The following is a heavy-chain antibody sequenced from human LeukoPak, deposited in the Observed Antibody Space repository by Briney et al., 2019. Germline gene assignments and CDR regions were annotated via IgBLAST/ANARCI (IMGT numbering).Heavy chain of an antibody. V-gene: IGHV3-23*01. CDR1: GFTFSSDA. D-gene: IGHD7-27*01. Sequence: PGGTLRLSCVASGFTFSSDAMHWVRQAPGKGLEWVSAISGSGDFTHSVDSVKGRFTISRDNSKNTLYLQMNSLRAEDTAVYYCAKGWGSGGYWGQGTLVTVSS. CDR3: AKGWGSGGY. CDR2: ISGSGDFT. J-gene: IGHJ4*02.